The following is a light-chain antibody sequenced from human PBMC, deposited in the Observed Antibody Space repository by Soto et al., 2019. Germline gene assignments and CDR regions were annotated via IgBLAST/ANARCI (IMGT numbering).Light chain of an antibody. CDR3: QQYSSSGGT. Sequence: IVLTQSPGTLSLSPGERDTLSCKASQSVSSSYLACYQQKPGQAPRLLMYGASSSATSIPDRFSGSGSGTDFTLTISRLEPEDFAVYYCQQYSSSGGTFGQGTKVDIK. CDR2: GAS. V-gene: IGKV3-20*01. J-gene: IGKJ1*01. CDR1: QSVSSSY.